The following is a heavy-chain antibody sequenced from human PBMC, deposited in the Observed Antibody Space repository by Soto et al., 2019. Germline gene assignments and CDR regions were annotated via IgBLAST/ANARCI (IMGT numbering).Heavy chain of an antibody. Sequence: VKVSCKVSGYTLTELSMHWVRQAPGKGLEWMGGFDPEDGETIYAQKFQGRVTMTEDTSTDTAYMELSSLRSEDTAVYYCATAYYYGSGSEGYYYYMDVWGKGTTVTVSS. CDR1: GYTLTELS. V-gene: IGHV1-24*01. J-gene: IGHJ6*03. D-gene: IGHD3-10*01. CDR3: ATAYYYGSGSEGYYYYMDV. CDR2: FDPEDGET.